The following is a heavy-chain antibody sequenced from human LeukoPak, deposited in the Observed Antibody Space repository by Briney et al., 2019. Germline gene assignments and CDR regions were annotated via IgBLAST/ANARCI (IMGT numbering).Heavy chain of an antibody. J-gene: IGHJ4*02. D-gene: IGHD2-2*01. CDR3: ARDRSRFYY. CDR2: IKEDGDEK. Sequence: GGSLRLSCAASGLTFSNYWMSWVRQAPGKGLEWVANIKEDGDEKYYVDSVKGRFTISRDNAKKSLYLQMNSLRAEDTAVYYCARDRSRFYYWGQGTPVTVSS. V-gene: IGHV3-7*01. CDR1: GLTFSNYW.